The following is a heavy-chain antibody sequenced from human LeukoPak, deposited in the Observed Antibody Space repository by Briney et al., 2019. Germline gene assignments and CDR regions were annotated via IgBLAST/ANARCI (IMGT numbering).Heavy chain of an antibody. J-gene: IGHJ6*02. D-gene: IGHD2-2*01. V-gene: IGHV1-2*02. CDR3: ASMYCSSTSCYSYYYYGMDV. Sequence: ASVKVSCKACGYTFTGYYMHLVRQAPGQGLEWMGWINPNSGGTNYAQKFQGRVTMTRDTSISTAYMELSRLRSDDTAVYYCASMYCSSTSCYSYYYYGMDVWGQGTTVTVSS. CDR1: GYTFTGYY. CDR2: INPNSGGT.